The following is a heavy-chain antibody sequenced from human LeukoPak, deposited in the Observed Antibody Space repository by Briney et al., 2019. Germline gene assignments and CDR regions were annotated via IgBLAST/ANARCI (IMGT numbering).Heavy chain of an antibody. V-gene: IGHV1-8*01. CDR1: GYTFTNNE. Sequence: VASVKLSCKASGYTFTNNEINSVRQASGQGLEWMGWMNPNNGNAAYAQKFQGRIAMTRNTSISTAYMELRSLRSEDTAVYYCAREVPASTYYYYYLDVWGKGTTVTVSS. CDR2: MNPNNGNA. CDR3: AREVPASTYYYYYLDV. D-gene: IGHD2-2*01. J-gene: IGHJ6*03.